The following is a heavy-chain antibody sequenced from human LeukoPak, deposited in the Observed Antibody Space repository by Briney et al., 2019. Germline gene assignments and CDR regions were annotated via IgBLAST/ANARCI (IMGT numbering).Heavy chain of an antibody. CDR2: INPNSGGT. J-gene: IGHJ4*02. CDR3: ATYEGYSSFIDY. D-gene: IGHD6-13*01. V-gene: IGHV1-2*02. Sequence: ASVKVSCKASEYTFTGYYMHWVRQAPGQGLEWMGWINPNSGGTNYAQKFQGRVTMTRDTSISTAYMELSRLRSDDTAVYYCATYEGYSSFIDYWGQGTLVTVSS. CDR1: EYTFTGYY.